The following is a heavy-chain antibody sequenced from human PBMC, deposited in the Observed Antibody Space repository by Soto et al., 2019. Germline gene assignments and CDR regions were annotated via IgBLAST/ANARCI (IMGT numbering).Heavy chain of an antibody. CDR1: GFTFSSYE. Sequence: LSLTCAASGFTFSSYEMNWVRQAPGKGLEWVSYISSSGSTIYYADSVKGRFTISRDNAKNSLYLQMNSLRAEDTAVYYCARNLRESYYAFDIWGQGTMVTVSS. J-gene: IGHJ3*02. CDR2: ISSSGSTI. D-gene: IGHD1-26*01. CDR3: ARNLRESYYAFDI. V-gene: IGHV3-48*03.